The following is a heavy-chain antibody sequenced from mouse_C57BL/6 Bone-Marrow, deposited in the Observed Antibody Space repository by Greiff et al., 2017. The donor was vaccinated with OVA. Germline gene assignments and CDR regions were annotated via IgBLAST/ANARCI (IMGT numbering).Heavy chain of an antibody. Sequence: EVNVVESGGGLVKPGGSLKLSCAASGFTFSSYAMSWVRQTPERRLEWVATISDGGGYTYYPDNVKGRFTITRDNANVNLSLQMSHLKSEDPATYYCAVDCGPYYGSSYCYAMDYWGQGTSVTVSS. D-gene: IGHD1-1*01. CDR3: AVDCGPYYGSSYCYAMDY. J-gene: IGHJ4*01. CDR1: GFTFSSYA. CDR2: ISDGGGYT. V-gene: IGHV5-4*03.